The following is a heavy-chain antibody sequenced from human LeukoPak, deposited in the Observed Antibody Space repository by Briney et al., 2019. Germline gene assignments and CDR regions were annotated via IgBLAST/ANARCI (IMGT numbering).Heavy chain of an antibody. CDR2: IYYSGST. Sequence: SETLSLTCTVSGGSISSYYWSWIRQPPGKGLEWIGYIYYSGSTNYNPSLKSRVTISVDTSENQFSLKLSSVTAADTAVYYCARSGYSGYDPFDYWGQGTLVTVSS. J-gene: IGHJ4*02. V-gene: IGHV4-59*01. CDR3: ARSGYSGYDPFDY. CDR1: GGSISSYY. D-gene: IGHD5-12*01.